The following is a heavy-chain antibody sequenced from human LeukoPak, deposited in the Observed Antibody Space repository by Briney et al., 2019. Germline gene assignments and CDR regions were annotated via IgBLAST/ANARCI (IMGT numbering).Heavy chain of an antibody. CDR3: ARGKWYFDL. J-gene: IGHJ2*01. CDR1: GGSISRGGYF. Sequence: SETLSLTCTVSGGSISRGGYFWNWIRQSPGKGLEWVGYIYHSGTTYYNPSLKSRITISVDRSKNQISLKLSSVTAADTAVYYCARGKWYFDLWGRGTLVTVSS. V-gene: IGHV4-30-2*06. CDR2: IYHSGTT.